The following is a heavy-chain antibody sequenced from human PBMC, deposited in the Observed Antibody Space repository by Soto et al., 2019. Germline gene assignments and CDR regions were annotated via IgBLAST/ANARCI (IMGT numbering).Heavy chain of an antibody. CDR2: IYHGGTT. V-gene: IGHV4-38-2*01. J-gene: IGHJ4*01. CDR3: ARVHVMVVAGSTFDY. D-gene: IGHD6-19*01. Sequence: SETLSLTCAVSGYSLSSGSYWGWIRQPPGKGPEWITSIYHGGTTFYNPSLKSRVTLSVDTSKNHYSLKLRSVTAADTAVYYCARVHVMVVAGSTFDYWGPGILVTVSS. CDR1: GYSLSSGSY.